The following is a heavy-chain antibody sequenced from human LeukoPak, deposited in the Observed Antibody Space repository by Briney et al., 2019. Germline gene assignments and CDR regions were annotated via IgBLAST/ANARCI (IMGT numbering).Heavy chain of an antibody. D-gene: IGHD3-22*01. Sequence: GGSLRLSCAASGFTFSTFGFNWVRQAPGKGLEWVSSISHSSIYISYADSVKGRFTISRDNKRNSLYLQMDSLRVEDTAVYYCARGYYYDSSVAYWGQGTLVTVSS. V-gene: IGHV3-21*01. CDR2: ISHSSIYI. J-gene: IGHJ4*02. CDR3: ARGYYYDSSVAY. CDR1: GFTFSTFG.